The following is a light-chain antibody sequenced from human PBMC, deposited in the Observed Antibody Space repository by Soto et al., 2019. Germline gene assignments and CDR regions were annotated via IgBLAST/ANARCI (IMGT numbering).Light chain of an antibody. V-gene: IGKV1-5*03. CDR1: QSISSW. CDR2: KAS. Sequence: DIQMTQSPSTLSASVGDRVTITCRASQSISSWLAWYQQKPGKAPKLLIYKASTLQGGVPSRFRGSGSGTEFTLTISSLQPDDFATYYCQQYNTYPWTFGQGTKVEIK. J-gene: IGKJ1*01. CDR3: QQYNTYPWT.